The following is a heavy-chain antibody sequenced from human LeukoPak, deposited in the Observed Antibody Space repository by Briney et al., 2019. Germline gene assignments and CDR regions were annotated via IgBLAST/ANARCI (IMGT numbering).Heavy chain of an antibody. V-gene: IGHV1-18*01. CDR2: ISAYNDNT. J-gene: IGHJ5*02. CDR1: GYTFTSYG. Sequence: ASVKVSCKASGYTFTSYGITWVRQDPGQGLEWMGWISAYNDNTNYAQKLQGRVTMTTDTSTSTAYMELRSLRSDDTAVYYCARSPRSSSSRWFDPWGQGTLVTVSS. CDR3: ARSPRSSSSRWFDP. D-gene: IGHD6-6*01.